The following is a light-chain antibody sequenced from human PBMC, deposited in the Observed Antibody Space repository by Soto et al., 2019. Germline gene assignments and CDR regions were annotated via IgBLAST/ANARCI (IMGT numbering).Light chain of an antibody. CDR3: QQRSNWPLT. J-gene: IGKJ4*01. CDR2: DAS. CDR1: QSISSF. V-gene: IGKV3-11*01. Sequence: EILFTQSPATPSLSPGERDTLSCRASQSISSFLAWYQQKPGQAPRLLIYDASNRATGIPARFSGSGSGTDFTLTISSLEPEDFAVYYCQQRSNWPLTFGGGTKVDIK.